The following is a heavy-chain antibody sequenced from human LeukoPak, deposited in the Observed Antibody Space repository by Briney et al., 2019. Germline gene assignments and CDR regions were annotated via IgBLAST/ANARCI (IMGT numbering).Heavy chain of an antibody. D-gene: IGHD5-24*01. V-gene: IGHV4-59*03. CDR1: GTSISRYY. CDR2: IYYSGST. CDR3: ATYDRSDGYKLDY. Sequence: SETLSLTCAVSGTSISRYYWSCIRQVPGKGLEWIGYIYYSGSTTYNPSLKSRVTFSLDTSKNQFSLKLTSLTAADTAVYYCATYDRSDGYKLDYWGQGTLVTVSS. J-gene: IGHJ4*02.